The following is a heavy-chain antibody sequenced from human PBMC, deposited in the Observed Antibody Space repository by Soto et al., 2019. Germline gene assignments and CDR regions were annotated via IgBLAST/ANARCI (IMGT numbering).Heavy chain of an antibody. D-gene: IGHD1-1*01. Sequence: QVQLVQSGAEVKMPGSSVKVSCKASGGTFRTSAISWVRQAPGQGLEWVGGIMPVFRRPKYAQNFQDRVTITADESTSTAYMELNSLRSDDTAVYYCARDKDRLQLGGNYYFILDVWGQGTAVTVSS. CDR3: ARDKDRLQLGGNYYFILDV. CDR2: IMPVFRRP. CDR1: GGTFRTSA. J-gene: IGHJ6*02. V-gene: IGHV1-69*12.